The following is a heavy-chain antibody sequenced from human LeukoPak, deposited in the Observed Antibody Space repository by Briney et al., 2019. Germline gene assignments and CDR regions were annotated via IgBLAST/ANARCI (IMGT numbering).Heavy chain of an antibody. CDR1: GYTFTSYG. CDR3: ARDVDTAMVTEMMIDY. J-gene: IGHJ4*02. D-gene: IGHD5-18*01. Sequence: ASVKVSCKASGYTFTSYGISWVRQAPGQGLEWMGWISAYNGNTNYAQKLQGRVTMTTDTSTSTAYMELRSLRSDDTAVYYCARDVDTAMVTEMMIDYWGQGTLVTVS. V-gene: IGHV1-18*01. CDR2: ISAYNGNT.